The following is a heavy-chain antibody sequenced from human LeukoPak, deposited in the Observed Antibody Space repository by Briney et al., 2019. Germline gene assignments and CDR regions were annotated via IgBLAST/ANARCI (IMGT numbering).Heavy chain of an antibody. Sequence: GGSLRLSCEPSGFSFSTYSMNWVRQAPGKGLEWISYISISSTTIYYADSVKGRFTISRDNSKNSLYLQVNNLRDDDTAVYYCTTDPGGGDYDWGQGTLVTVSS. CDR2: ISISSTTI. J-gene: IGHJ4*02. D-gene: IGHD4-17*01. CDR1: GFSFSTYS. CDR3: TTDPGGGDYD. V-gene: IGHV3-48*02.